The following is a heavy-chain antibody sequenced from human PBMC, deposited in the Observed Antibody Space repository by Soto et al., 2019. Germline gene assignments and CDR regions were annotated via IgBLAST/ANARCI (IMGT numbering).Heavy chain of an antibody. CDR2: INAGNGNT. CDR3: ARDLSGFGAFDI. J-gene: IGHJ3*02. D-gene: IGHD3-16*01. V-gene: IGHV1-3*01. CDR1: GYTFTSYA. Sequence: QVQLVQSGAEVKKPGASVKVSCKASGYTFTSYAMHWVRQAPGQRLEWMGWINAGNGNTKYSQKFQGRVTITRDTSASTAYMELSSLRSEDTAVYYCARDLSGFGAFDIWGQGTMVTVSS.